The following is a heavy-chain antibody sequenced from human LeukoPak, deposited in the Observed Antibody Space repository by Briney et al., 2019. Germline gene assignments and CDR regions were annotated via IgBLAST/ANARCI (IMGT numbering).Heavy chain of an antibody. CDR3: AKGLPIAAPDRSYYYYYGMDV. Sequence: GGSLRLSCAASGFTFSSYAMSWVRQAPGKGLEWVSAISGSGGSTYYADSAEGRFTISRDNSKNTLYLQMNSLRAEDTAVYYCAKGLPIAAPDRSYYYYYGMDVWGQGTTVTVSS. CDR1: GFTFSSYA. V-gene: IGHV3-23*01. J-gene: IGHJ6*02. D-gene: IGHD6-6*01. CDR2: ISGSGGST.